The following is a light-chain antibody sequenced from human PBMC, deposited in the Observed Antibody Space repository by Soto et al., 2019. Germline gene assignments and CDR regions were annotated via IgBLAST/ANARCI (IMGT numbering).Light chain of an antibody. CDR3: QQYSNWPRGT. Sequence: TQSPSSLSASLGDRVTITCRASQSITNNHLAWYQQKPGQAPRLLIYGASSRATGVPPRFSGSGSGTEFTLTISSLQSEDFALYYCQQYSNWPRGTFGQGTKLQIK. V-gene: IGKV3-15*01. CDR2: GAS. J-gene: IGKJ2*01. CDR1: QSITNN.